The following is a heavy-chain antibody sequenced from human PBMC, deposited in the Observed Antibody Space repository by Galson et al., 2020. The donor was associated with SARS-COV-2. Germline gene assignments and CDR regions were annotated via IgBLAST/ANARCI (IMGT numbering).Heavy chain of an antibody. V-gene: IGHV1-2*02. J-gene: IGHJ4*02. CDR3: ARDLTGTDYYFDY. CDR2: INPNSGGT. CDR1: GYIFTGDF. Sequence: ASVNVSCKTSGYIFTGDFMHWVRQAPGQGLEWMGWINPNSGGTNYAQKFQGRVTMTRDTSISTAYMELSRLTSDDTAVYYCARDLTGTDYYFDYWGQGTLVTVSS.